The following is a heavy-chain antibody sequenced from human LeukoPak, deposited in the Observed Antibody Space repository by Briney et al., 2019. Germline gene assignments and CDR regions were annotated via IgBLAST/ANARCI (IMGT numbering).Heavy chain of an antibody. V-gene: IGHV3-48*02. CDR2: ISSSSTTI. CDR3: TRDSGLIVGALNFDY. J-gene: IGHJ4*02. Sequence: GGSLMLSCAASGFTFSSYAMNWVRQAPGKGLEWVSYISSSSTTILYADSVKGRFTISRDNAKNSLYLQMNSLRDEDTAVYYCTRDSGLIVGALNFDYWGQGTLVTVSS. D-gene: IGHD1-26*01. CDR1: GFTFSSYA.